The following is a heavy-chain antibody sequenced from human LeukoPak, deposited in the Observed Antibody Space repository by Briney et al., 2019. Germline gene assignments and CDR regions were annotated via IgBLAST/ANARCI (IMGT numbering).Heavy chain of an antibody. CDR1: GFTFSDYY. J-gene: IGHJ4*02. Sequence: GGSLRLSCAASGFTFSDYYMTWIRQAPGKGLEWVSYISSSSTYTNYADSVKGRFTISRDNAKNSVYLQMNSLRADDTAVYYCARAQYYLDSWGQGILVTVSS. CDR3: ARAQYYLDS. V-gene: IGHV3-11*06. CDR2: ISSSSTYT.